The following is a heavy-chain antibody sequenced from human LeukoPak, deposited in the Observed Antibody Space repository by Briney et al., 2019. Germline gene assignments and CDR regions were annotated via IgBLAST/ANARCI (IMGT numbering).Heavy chain of an antibody. D-gene: IGHD3-10*01. CDR1: GYTFTSYY. J-gene: IGHJ4*02. CDR2: INPSGGST. V-gene: IGHV1-46*01. CDR3: ARDLSPVVRASPMGY. Sequence: ASVKVSCKASGYTFTSYYIHWVRQAPGQGLEWMGIINPSGGSTSYAQKFQGRVTMTRDTSTSTVYMELSSLRSEDTAVYYCARDLSPVVRASPMGYWGQGTLVTVSS.